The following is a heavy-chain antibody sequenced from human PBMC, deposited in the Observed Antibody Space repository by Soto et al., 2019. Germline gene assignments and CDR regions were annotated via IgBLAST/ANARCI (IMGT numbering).Heavy chain of an antibody. CDR1: GFTFTRFY. Sequence: GSVEVSCKASGFTFTRFYIHWVRQVPGQGLEWMGWINPNSGGTNYVQKFRGRVTMTKDASVNAAYMELSGLRSDDTAVYYCARATITGTIIDYWRSGNLVNVSA. CDR3: ARATITGTIIDY. CDR2: INPNSGGT. D-gene: IGHD1-7*01. J-gene: IGHJ4*02. V-gene: IGHV1-2*02.